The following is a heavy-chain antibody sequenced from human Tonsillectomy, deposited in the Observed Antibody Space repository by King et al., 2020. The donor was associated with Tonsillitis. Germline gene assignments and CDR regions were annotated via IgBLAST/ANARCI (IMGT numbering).Heavy chain of an antibody. Sequence: VQLVESGGGVVQPGGSLRLSCAASGFTFSRYAMYWARQAPGKGLEWVALIWYDGTKRYYGDSVKGRFTISRDNSKNTLYLQMNSLRAEDTAVYYCARDPSYSGYAMYYFDYWGQGNLVTVSS. CDR2: IWYDGTKR. J-gene: IGHJ4*02. CDR1: GFTFSRYA. CDR3: ARDPSYSGYAMYYFDY. D-gene: IGHD5-12*01. V-gene: IGHV3-33*01.